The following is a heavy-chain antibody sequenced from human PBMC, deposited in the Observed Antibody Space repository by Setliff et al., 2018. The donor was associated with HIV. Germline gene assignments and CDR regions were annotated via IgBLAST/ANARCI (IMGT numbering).Heavy chain of an antibody. CDR1: GFTFSSYE. J-gene: IGHJ6*03. Sequence: PGGSLRLSCAASGFTFSSYEMNWVRQAPGRGLEWISVIYIDGGRNYADSVKGRFTISRDNSKNMLYLHMNSLKTEDTAVYYCARGRLLWSGSYYYYYMDVWGKGTTVTVSS. D-gene: IGHD3-10*01. CDR2: IYIDGGR. CDR3: ARGRLLWSGSYYYYYMDV. V-gene: IGHV3-53*01.